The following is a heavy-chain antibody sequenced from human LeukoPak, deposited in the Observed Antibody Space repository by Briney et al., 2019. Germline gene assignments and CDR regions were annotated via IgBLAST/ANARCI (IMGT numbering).Heavy chain of an antibody. D-gene: IGHD3-22*01. V-gene: IGHV3-66*02. CDR3: ARGGYYYDSSGYGY. CDR1: GFTVSSNY. Sequence: GGSLRLSCAASGFTVSSNYMSWVRQAPGKGLEWVSVIYSGGSTYYADSVKGRFTISRDNSKNTLYLQMNSLRAEDTAVYYCARGGYYYDSSGYGYWGQGTLVTVSS. J-gene: IGHJ4*02. CDR2: IYSGGST.